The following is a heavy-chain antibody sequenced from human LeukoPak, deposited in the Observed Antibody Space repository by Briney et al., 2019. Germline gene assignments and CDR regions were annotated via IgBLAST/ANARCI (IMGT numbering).Heavy chain of an antibody. CDR2: IRAKTDGGTT. CDR3: TSEAAPGYNWFDP. J-gene: IGHJ5*02. CDR1: GFTFSNAW. D-gene: IGHD6-13*01. V-gene: IGHV3-15*05. Sequence: PGGSLRLSCAASGFTFSNAWMSWVRQAPGKGLEWVGRIRAKTDGGTTDYAAPVKGRFTISRDASKNTLYLQMNSLKTEDTALYFCTSEAAPGYNWFDPWGQGTLVTVSS.